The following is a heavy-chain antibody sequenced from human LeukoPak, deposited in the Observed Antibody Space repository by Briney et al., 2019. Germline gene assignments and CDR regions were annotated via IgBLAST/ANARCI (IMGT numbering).Heavy chain of an antibody. CDR1: GFTVSNTY. Sequence: PVGSLRLSCAASGFTVSNTYMSWVRQAPGKGLEWVSLIYSGGSTYYADSVKGRFTISRDNSMNTIFLQMNSLRAEDTAVYYCARVIAARHFDYWGQGTLLTVSS. D-gene: IGHD6-6*01. CDR3: ARVIAARHFDY. V-gene: IGHV3-66*01. J-gene: IGHJ4*02. CDR2: IYSGGST.